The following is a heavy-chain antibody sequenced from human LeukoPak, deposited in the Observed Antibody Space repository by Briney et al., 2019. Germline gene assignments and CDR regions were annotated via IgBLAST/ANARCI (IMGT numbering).Heavy chain of an antibody. Sequence: GGSLRLSCTASGFTFSSYAMSWVRQAPGKGLEWVSAIGSGTYYADSVKGRFTISRDNSKNTLYLQMNSLRAEDTAVYYCAKVLAYYFDYWGQGTLVTVSS. J-gene: IGHJ4*02. CDR3: AKVLAYYFDY. CDR2: IGSGT. CDR1: GFTFSSYA. V-gene: IGHV3-23*01.